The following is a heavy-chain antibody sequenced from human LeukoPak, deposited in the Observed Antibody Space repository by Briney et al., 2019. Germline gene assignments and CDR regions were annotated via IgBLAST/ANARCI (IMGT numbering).Heavy chain of an antibody. D-gene: IGHD3-22*01. CDR2: INPNSGGA. Sequence: ASVKVSCKASGYTFTEYYMHWVRQAPGQGLEWMGWINPNSGGANYAENFQGRVTMTRDTSTSTVYMELSSLRSEDTAVYYCARVSGYYDSSGYGDYWGQGTLVTVSS. CDR1: GYTFTEYY. CDR3: ARVSGYYDSSGYGDY. V-gene: IGHV1-2*02. J-gene: IGHJ4*02.